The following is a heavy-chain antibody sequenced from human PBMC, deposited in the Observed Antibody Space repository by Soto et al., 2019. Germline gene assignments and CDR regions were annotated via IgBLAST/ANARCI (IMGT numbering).Heavy chain of an antibody. J-gene: IGHJ3*02. CDR1: GGTFSSYA. Sequence: SVKVSCKASGGTFSSYAISWVRQAPGQGLEWMGGIIPIFGTANYAQKFQGRVTITADESTSTAYMELSSLRPEDTAVYYCARRIAAVHDAFAIWGQGTLVTV. D-gene: IGHD6-13*01. CDR3: ARRIAAVHDAFAI. V-gene: IGHV1-69*13. CDR2: IIPIFGTA.